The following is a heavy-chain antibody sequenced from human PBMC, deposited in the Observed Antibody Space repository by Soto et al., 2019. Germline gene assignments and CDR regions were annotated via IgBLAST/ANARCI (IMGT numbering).Heavy chain of an antibody. J-gene: IGHJ6*02. D-gene: IGHD3-9*01. CDR1: GFTFSDYY. CDR3: ARDFTSGYDILTGFPNYYGMDV. V-gene: IGHV3-11*05. Sequence: PGGSLRLSCAASGFTFSDYYMSWIRQAPGKGLEWVSYISSSSSYTNYADSVKGRFTISRDNAKNSLYLQMNSLRAEDTAVYYCARDFTSGYDILTGFPNYYGMDVRGHGTTVTVS. CDR2: ISSSSSYT.